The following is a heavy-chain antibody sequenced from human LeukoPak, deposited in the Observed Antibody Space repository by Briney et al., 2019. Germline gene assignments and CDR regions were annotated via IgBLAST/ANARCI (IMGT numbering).Heavy chain of an antibody. V-gene: IGHV3-48*04. Sequence: GGSLRLSCVASGYTFSSFWMNWVRQAPGKGLEWVSYISSSGNTIYYADSVKGRFTISRDNAKSSLYLQMNSLRAEDTAVYFCGRAYCSSTSCTRRRNGIDVWGQGTTVTVSS. CDR3: GRAYCSSTSCTRRRNGIDV. CDR2: ISSSGNTI. J-gene: IGHJ6*02. CDR1: GYTFSSFW. D-gene: IGHD2-2*01.